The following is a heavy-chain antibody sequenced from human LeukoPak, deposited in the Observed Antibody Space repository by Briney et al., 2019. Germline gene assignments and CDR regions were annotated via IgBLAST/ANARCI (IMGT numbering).Heavy chain of an antibody. CDR2: ISYDGSNK. CDR1: GFTFSSYA. Sequence: GGSLRLSCAASGFTFSSYAMHWVRQAPGKGLEWVAVISYDGSNKYYADSVKGRFTISRDNSKNTLHLQMNSLRAENTAVYYCARSVLGYCSGGSCYSSGLDYWGQGTLVTVSS. J-gene: IGHJ4*02. CDR3: ARSVLGYCSGGSCYSSGLDY. V-gene: IGHV3-30-3*01. D-gene: IGHD2-15*01.